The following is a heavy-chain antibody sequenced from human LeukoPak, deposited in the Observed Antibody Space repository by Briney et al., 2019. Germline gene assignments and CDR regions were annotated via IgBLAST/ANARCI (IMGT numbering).Heavy chain of an antibody. Sequence: PGGSLRLSCAASGFTFSSYAMSWVRQAPGKGLEWVSAISGSGGSTYYADSVKGRFTISRNNSKNTLYLQMNSLRAEDTAVYYCAKFNERGGSSFGYFDYWGQGTLVTVSS. D-gene: IGHD1-26*01. CDR2: ISGSGGST. CDR1: GFTFSSYA. V-gene: IGHV3-23*01. J-gene: IGHJ4*02. CDR3: AKFNERGGSSFGYFDY.